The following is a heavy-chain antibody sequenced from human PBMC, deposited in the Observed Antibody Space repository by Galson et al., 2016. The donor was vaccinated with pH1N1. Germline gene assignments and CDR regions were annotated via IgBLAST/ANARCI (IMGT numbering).Heavy chain of an antibody. CDR1: RFAISSYW. J-gene: IGHJ4*02. V-gene: IGHV3-7*01. Sequence: SLRLSCAASRFAISSYWISWVRQAPGKGLEWVANIKQDGSEKYYVDSVKGRFTISRDNAKNSVYLQMNSLRAEDTAVYHCAREVGGMGAYWGQGTLVTVSS. D-gene: IGHD3-16*01. CDR3: AREVGGMGAY. CDR2: IKQDGSEK.